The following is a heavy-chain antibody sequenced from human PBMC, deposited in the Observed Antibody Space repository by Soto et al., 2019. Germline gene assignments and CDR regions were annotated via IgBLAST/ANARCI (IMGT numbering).Heavy chain of an antibody. D-gene: IGHD5-18*01. CDR1: GYTFTSYD. CDR2: MNPNSGNT. CDR3: ARERSYGLDY. J-gene: IGHJ4*02. V-gene: IGHV1-8*01. Sequence: QVQLVQSGAEVKKPGASVKVSCKASGYTFTSYDINWVRQATGQGLEWMGWMNPNSGNTVYAQKFXSRVTMPSKNSISTAYIELSSLRSEHTAVYYCARERSYGLDYWGQGTLVTVSS.